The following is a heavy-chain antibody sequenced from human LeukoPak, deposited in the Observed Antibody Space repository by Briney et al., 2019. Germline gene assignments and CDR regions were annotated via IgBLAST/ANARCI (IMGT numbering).Heavy chain of an antibody. V-gene: IGHV3-21*01. Sequence: GGSLRLSCAASGFTFSSYSMNWVRQAPGKGLEWVSSISSSSSYIYYADSVKGRFTISRDNAKNSLYLQMNSLRAGDTAVYYCARAPTGVTTSGNYWGQGTLVTVSS. CDR2: ISSSSSYI. CDR1: GFTFSSYS. CDR3: ARAPTGVTTSGNY. J-gene: IGHJ4*02. D-gene: IGHD4-17*01.